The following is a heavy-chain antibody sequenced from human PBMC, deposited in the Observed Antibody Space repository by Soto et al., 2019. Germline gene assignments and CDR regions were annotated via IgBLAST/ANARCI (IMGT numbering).Heavy chain of an antibody. CDR2: ISYDGSNK. CDR1: GFTFSSYG. V-gene: IGHV3-30*18. Sequence: QVQLVESGGGVVQPGRSLRLSCAASGFTFSSYGMHWVRQAPGKGLEWVAVISYDGSNKYYADSVKGRFTISRDNSKNTLYLQMNSLRAADTAVYYCAKESASIAAAGLHYWGQGTLVTVSS. J-gene: IGHJ4*02. CDR3: AKESASIAAAGLHY. D-gene: IGHD6-13*01.